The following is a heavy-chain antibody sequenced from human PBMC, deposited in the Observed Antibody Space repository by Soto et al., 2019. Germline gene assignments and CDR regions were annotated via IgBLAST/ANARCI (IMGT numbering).Heavy chain of an antibody. CDR3: ARDIIGEFPSSPYYYYGMDV. V-gene: IGHV1-69*13. CDR1: GGTFSSYA. D-gene: IGHD3-10*01. Sequence: SVKVSCKASGGTFSSYAISWVRQAPGQGLEWMGGIIPIFGTANYAQKFQGRVTITADESTSTAYMELSSLRSEDTAVYYCARDIIGEFPSSPYYYYGMDVWGQGTTVTVS. J-gene: IGHJ6*02. CDR2: IIPIFGTA.